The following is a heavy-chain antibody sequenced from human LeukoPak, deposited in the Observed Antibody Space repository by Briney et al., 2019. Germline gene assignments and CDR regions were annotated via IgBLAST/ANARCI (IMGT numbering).Heavy chain of an antibody. V-gene: IGHV3-11*06. CDR2: ISSSSSYT. J-gene: IGHJ4*02. D-gene: IGHD3-3*01. CDR1: GFTFSDYY. CDR3: ATDGGPWSRDY. Sequence: PGRSLRLSCAASGFTFSDYYMSWIRQAPGKGLEWVSYISSSSSYTNYADSVKGRFTISRDNAKNSLYLQMNSLRAEDTAVYYCATDGGPWSRDYWGQGTLVTVSS.